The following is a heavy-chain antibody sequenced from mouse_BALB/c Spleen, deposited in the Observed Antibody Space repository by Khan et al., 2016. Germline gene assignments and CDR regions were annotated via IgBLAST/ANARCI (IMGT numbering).Heavy chain of an antibody. CDR3: ACSGYDLYYYVMDD. CDR2: IDPANGNS. V-gene: IGHV14-3*02. D-gene: IGHD2-2*01. J-gene: IGHJ4*01. Sequence: VQLQQSGAELVKPGASVKVSCTASGFNIKDTYMHWVKQRPEQGLEWIGKIDPANGNSKYDPKFQGRATITADTSSNPAYLQLNTLTSEDTAVYYCACSGYDLYYYVMDDWGPGTSVTVSS. CDR1: GFNIKDTY.